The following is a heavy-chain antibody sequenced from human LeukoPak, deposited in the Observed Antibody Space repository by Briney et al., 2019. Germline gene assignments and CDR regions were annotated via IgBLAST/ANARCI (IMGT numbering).Heavy chain of an antibody. CDR2: ISNSGSNI. Sequence: PGGSLRLSCAGSGFIFSNYEMNWVRHAPGKGLEWVSYISNSGSNIYYADSVKGRFTISRDNAKNSVSLQMDSLRAEDTAAYYCARAGRFLDTDAFDTWGQGTVVIVSS. J-gene: IGHJ3*02. V-gene: IGHV3-48*03. D-gene: IGHD3-3*01. CDR1: GFIFSNYE. CDR3: ARAGRFLDTDAFDT.